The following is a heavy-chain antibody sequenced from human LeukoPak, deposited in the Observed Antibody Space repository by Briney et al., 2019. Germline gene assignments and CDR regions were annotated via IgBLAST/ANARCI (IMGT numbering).Heavy chain of an antibody. CDR1: GFTFSSCG. Sequence: GGSLRLSCAASGFTFSSCGMHWVRQAPGKGLEWVAFIRYDGSNKYYADSVKGRFTISRDNSKNTLYLQMNSLRAEDTAVYYCARRDSGSRGFDSWGQGTLVTVSS. V-gene: IGHV3-30*02. J-gene: IGHJ4*02. CDR2: IRYDGSNK. D-gene: IGHD3-10*01. CDR3: ARRDSGSRGFDS.